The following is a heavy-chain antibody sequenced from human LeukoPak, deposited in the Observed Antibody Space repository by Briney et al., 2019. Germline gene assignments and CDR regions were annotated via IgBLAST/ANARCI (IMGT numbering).Heavy chain of an antibody. Sequence: SETLSLTCTVSGGSISSSSYYWSWIRQPPGKGLEWIGYIYYSGNTNYNPSLKSRVTISVDTSKNQFSLKLSSVTAADTAVYYCARTSSWYLGMDVWGQGTTVTVSS. CDR1: GGSISSSSYY. V-gene: IGHV4-61*01. CDR2: IYYSGNT. CDR3: ARTSSWYLGMDV. J-gene: IGHJ6*02. D-gene: IGHD6-13*01.